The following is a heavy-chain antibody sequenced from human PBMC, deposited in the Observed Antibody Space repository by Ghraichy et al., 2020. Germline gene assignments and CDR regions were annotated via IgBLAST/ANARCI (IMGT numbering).Heavy chain of an antibody. Sequence: GGSLRLSCAASGFMFDDFAMHWVRQAPGKGLEWVSLISGEDGTTYYADSVKDRFTISRDNSKNSLYLQMNSLTAEDTAFYYCARGYCSGTRCYAGLEDFDSWGQGTLVTVAS. D-gene: IGHD2-2*01. V-gene: IGHV3-43*02. J-gene: IGHJ4*02. CDR2: ISGEDGTT. CDR3: ARGYCSGTRCYAGLEDFDS. CDR1: GFMFDDFA.